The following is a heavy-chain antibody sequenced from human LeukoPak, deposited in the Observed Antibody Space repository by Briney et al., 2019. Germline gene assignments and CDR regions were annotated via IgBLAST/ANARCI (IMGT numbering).Heavy chain of an antibody. CDR1: GYTFTNHG. Sequence: ASVKVSCKASGYTFTNHGIHWVRRAPGQGFEWMGWITPYNGYTNYALKFQDRVTMTTDTSTSTVYMELRSLISDDTAVYYCAGGATEVTSVIHMDVWGKGTTVIVSS. CDR2: ITPYNGYT. J-gene: IGHJ6*03. D-gene: IGHD4-17*01. V-gene: IGHV1-18*01. CDR3: AGGATEVTSVIHMDV.